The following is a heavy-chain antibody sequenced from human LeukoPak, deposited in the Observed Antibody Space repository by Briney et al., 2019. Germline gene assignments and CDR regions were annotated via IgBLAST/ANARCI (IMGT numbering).Heavy chain of an antibody. Sequence: GGSLRLSCAASGFTFSSYWMHWVRQAPGKGLEWVSSISSSSSYIYYADSVKGRFTISRDNAKNSLYLQMNSLRAEDTAVYYCARDIVVVTAQNLDYWGQGTLVTVSS. CDR2: ISSSSSYI. J-gene: IGHJ4*02. D-gene: IGHD2-21*02. CDR1: GFTFSSYW. CDR3: ARDIVVVTAQNLDY. V-gene: IGHV3-21*01.